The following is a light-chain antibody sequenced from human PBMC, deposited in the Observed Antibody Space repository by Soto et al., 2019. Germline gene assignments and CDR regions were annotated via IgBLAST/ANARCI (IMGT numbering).Light chain of an antibody. CDR3: NSYTGSSTYV. CDR1: SSDVGSYNR. CDR2: EVS. Sequence: SAPTPPPPLSGSPGQSVALSFPWTSSDVGSYNRVSWYQQPPGAAPKLMIYEVSNRPSGVPDRFSGSKSGNTASLTISGLQAEDEADYYCNSYTGSSTYVFGTGTKVTVL. V-gene: IGLV2-18*02. J-gene: IGLJ1*01.